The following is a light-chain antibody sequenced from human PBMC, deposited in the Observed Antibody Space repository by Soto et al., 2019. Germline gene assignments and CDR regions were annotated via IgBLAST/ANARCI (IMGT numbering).Light chain of an antibody. CDR2: GAS. CDR1: QIIGSAY. J-gene: IGKJ1*01. CDR3: QHYGRSPS. Sequence: ETTLTQYPDTLSLSPGEGATLSCRASQIIGSAYLAWYQQKPGQAPRLLIFGASTRATGPPHRFSGSGSGTDFTLTISALESEDVGVYYCQHYGRSPSFGLGTKVEIK. V-gene: IGKV3-20*01.